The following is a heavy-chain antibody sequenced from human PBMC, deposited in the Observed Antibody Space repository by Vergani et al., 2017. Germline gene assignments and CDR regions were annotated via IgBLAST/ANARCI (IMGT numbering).Heavy chain of an antibody. CDR3: ATQRWLQLGDAFDI. CDR2: IKPSGGST. CDR1: GYTFTSYY. D-gene: IGHD5-24*01. V-gene: IGHV1-46*01. Sequence: QVQLVQSGAEVKKPGASVKVSCKASGYTFTSYYMHWVRQAPGQGLEWMGIIKPSGGSTSYAQKFQGRVTMTRDTSTSTFYMELSILRSEDTAVYYCATQRWLQLGDAFDIWGQGTMVTVSS. J-gene: IGHJ3*02.